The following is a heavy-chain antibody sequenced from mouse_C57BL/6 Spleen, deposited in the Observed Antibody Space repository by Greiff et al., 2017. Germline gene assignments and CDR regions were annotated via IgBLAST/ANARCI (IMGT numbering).Heavy chain of an antibody. CDR3: ARDGVVATDYYAMDY. CDR2: ISDGGSYT. D-gene: IGHD1-1*01. Sequence: EVQGVESGGGLVKPGGSPKLSCAASGFTFSSYAMSWVRQTPEKRLEWVATISDGGSYTYYPDNVKGRFTISRDNAKNNLYLQMSHLKSEDTALYYCARDGVVATDYYAMDYWGQGTSVTVSS. V-gene: IGHV5-4*01. J-gene: IGHJ4*01. CDR1: GFTFSSYA.